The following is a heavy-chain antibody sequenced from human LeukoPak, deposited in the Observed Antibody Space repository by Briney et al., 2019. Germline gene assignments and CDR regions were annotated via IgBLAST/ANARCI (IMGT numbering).Heavy chain of an antibody. CDR1: GGSISSGSYY. CDR3: TRVGFWSGYYHFDS. V-gene: IGHV4-61*02. CDR2: IYTSGST. J-gene: IGHJ4*02. Sequence: TLSLTCTVSGGSISSGSYYWSWIRQPAGKGLEWIGRIYTSGSTNYNPSLKSRVTISVDTSKKQFFLKLSSVTAADTAVYYCTRVGFWSGYYHFDSWGQGTLVTVSS. D-gene: IGHD3-3*01.